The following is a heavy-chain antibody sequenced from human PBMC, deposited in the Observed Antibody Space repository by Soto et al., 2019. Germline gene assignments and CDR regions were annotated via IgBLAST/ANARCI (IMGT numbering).Heavy chain of an antibody. J-gene: IGHJ4*02. D-gene: IGHD3-16*02. V-gene: IGHV1-69*04. Sequence: GASVKVSCKASGYTFTSYGISWVRQAPGQGLEWMGRIIPILGITNYAQKLQGRVTMIADKSASTAYTELSSLRSEDTAVYYCASGHLGELSLYGAAASFDYWGQGTLVTVSS. CDR3: ASGHLGELSLYGAAASFDY. CDR1: GYTFTSYG. CDR2: IIPILGIT.